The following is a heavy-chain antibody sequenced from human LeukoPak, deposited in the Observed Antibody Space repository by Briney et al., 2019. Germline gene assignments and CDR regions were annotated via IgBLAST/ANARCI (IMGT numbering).Heavy chain of an antibody. J-gene: IGHJ4*02. D-gene: IGHD6-19*01. CDR2: VSGSGGST. Sequence: GGSLRLSCAASGFTFSGFAMSWVRQAPGKGLEWVSVVSGSGGSTYYADSVKGRFTVSRDNSKNTLYLQMNSLRAEDTAVYYCAKGNPARQWLVPDYWGQGTLVTVSS. CDR3: AKGNPARQWLVPDY. CDR1: GFTFSGFA. V-gene: IGHV3-23*01.